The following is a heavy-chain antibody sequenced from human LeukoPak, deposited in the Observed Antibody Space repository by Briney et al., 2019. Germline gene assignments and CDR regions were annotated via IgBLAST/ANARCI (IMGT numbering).Heavy chain of an antibody. Sequence: GASVKVSCKASGYTFTSYGISWVRQAPGQGLEWMGWISAYNGNTNYAQKLQGRVTMTTDTSTSTAYMELRSLRSDDTAVYYCARVPDGVYCSSTSCYEYWGQGTLVTVSS. V-gene: IGHV1-18*01. CDR1: GYTFTSYG. CDR2: ISAYNGNT. CDR3: ARVPDGVYCSSTSCYEY. D-gene: IGHD2-2*01. J-gene: IGHJ4*02.